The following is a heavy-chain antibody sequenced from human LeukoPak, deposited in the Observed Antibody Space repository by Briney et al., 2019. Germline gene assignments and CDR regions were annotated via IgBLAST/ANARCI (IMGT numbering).Heavy chain of an antibody. V-gene: IGHV4-34*01. D-gene: IGHD4-11*01. J-gene: IGHJ4*02. CDR3: ASAELDYSFDH. Sequence: SETLSLTCTVYGGSFGGYYWNWIRQPPGKGLEWIGEINHLGSTDYNPSLKSRVIISADMSKNQFSLKWNSVTAVDTAVYYCASAELDYSFDHWGQGTLVSVSS. CDR2: INHLGST. CDR1: GGSFGGYY.